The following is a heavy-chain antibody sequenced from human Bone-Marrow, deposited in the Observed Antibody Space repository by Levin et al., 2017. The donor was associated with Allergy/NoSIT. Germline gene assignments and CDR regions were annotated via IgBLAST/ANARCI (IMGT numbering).Heavy chain of an antibody. D-gene: IGHD2-2*01. V-gene: IGHV3-53*01. Sequence: GGSLRLSCAASGFTVSSNYMSWVRQAPGKGLEWVSVIYSGGTTYYADSVKGRFTISRDNSKNTLYLQMNSLRAEDTAVYYCARDARTSHWGGGGMDGWGQGTTVTVSS. CDR3: ARDARTSHWGGGGMDG. CDR1: GFTVSSNY. CDR2: IYSGGTT. J-gene: IGHJ6*02.